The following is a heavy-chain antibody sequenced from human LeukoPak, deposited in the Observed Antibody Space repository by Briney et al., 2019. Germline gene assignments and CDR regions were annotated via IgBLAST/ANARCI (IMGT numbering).Heavy chain of an antibody. CDR3: ARDIVVVTARDAFDI. J-gene: IGHJ3*02. D-gene: IGHD2-21*02. Sequence: SETLSLTCTVSGGSISSYYWSWIRQPAGKGLEWIGRIYTSGSTNYNPSLKSRVTMSVDTSKNQFSLKLSSVTAADTAVYYCARDIVVVTARDAFDIWGQGTMVTVSS. CDR1: GGSISSYY. V-gene: IGHV4-4*07. CDR2: IYTSGST.